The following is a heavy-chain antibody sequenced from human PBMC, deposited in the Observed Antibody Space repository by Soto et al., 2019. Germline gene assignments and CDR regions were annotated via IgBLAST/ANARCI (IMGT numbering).Heavy chain of an antibody. CDR2: IIPIFGTA. CDR1: GGTFRSYS. J-gene: IGHJ4*02. CDR3: ARDIYCSGGSCYPRPFDY. V-gene: IGHV1-69*06. D-gene: IGHD2-15*01. Sequence: SVKVSCKASGGTFRSYSISWVRQAPEQGLEWMGGIIPIFGTANYAQKFQGRVTITADKSTSTAYMELSSLRSEDTAVYYCARDIYCSGGSCYPRPFDYWGQGTLVTVSS.